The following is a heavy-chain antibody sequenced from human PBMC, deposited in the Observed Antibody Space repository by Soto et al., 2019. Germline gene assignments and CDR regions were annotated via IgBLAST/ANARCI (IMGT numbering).Heavy chain of an antibody. CDR3: AKRGHYDSSGSYAPFDY. Sequence: GGSLRLSCAASGFTFSSYAMSWVRQAPGKGLEWVSATSGSGGSTYYADSVKGRFTISRDNSKNTLYLQMNSLRAEDTAVYYCAKRGHYDSSGSYAPFDYCGQGTLVTVSS. J-gene: IGHJ4*02. CDR1: GFTFSSYA. CDR2: TSGSGGST. V-gene: IGHV3-23*01. D-gene: IGHD3-22*01.